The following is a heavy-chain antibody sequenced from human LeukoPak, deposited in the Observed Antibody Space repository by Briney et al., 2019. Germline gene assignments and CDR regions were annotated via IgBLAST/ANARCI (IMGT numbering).Heavy chain of an antibody. Sequence: GGSLRLSCAASGFNVRSKYMSWVRQAPGKGLECVSVFYSGGTTAYADSVKGRFTVSIDNSNNRLYLQMNSLRAEDTAVYYCARVSFGPASEWFDPWGQGTLVTVSS. CDR2: FYSGGTT. CDR3: ARVSFGPASEWFDP. J-gene: IGHJ5*02. D-gene: IGHD3/OR15-3a*01. V-gene: IGHV3-53*01. CDR1: GFNVRSKY.